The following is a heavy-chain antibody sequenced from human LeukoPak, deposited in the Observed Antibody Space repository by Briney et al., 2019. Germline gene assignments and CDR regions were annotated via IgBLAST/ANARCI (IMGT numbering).Heavy chain of an antibody. Sequence: AGSLTLSCAVSGFPFSVYEMNWVRQAPGKGLEWVSNIASSGTTRYYADSGKGRFSISRDNAENSLYLQMNSLRVEDTGIYYCAVLAVASDFDYWSQGALPTVSS. D-gene: IGHD6-19*01. CDR3: AVLAVASDFDY. J-gene: IGHJ4*02. CDR2: IASSGTTR. V-gene: IGHV3-48*03. CDR1: GFPFSVYE.